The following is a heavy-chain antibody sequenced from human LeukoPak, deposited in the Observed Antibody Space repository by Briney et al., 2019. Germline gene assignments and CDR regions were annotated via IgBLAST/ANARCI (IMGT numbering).Heavy chain of an antibody. CDR2: IYYSGST. J-gene: IGHJ4*02. Sequence: SETLSLTCTVSGGSISSYYWSWIRQPPGKGLEWIGYIYYSGSTNYNPSLKSRVTISVDTSKNQFSLKLSSVTAADTAVYYCAREAVYYDFWSGYYTYGNFDYWGQGTLVTVSS. CDR3: AREAVYYDFWSGYYTYGNFDY. CDR1: GGSISSYY. V-gene: IGHV4-59*01. D-gene: IGHD3-3*01.